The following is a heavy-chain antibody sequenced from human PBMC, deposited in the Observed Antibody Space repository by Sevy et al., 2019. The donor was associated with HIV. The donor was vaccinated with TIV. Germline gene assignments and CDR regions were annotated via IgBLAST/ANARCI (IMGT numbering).Heavy chain of an antibody. V-gene: IGHV7-4-1*02. CDR1: GYTFTSYA. CDR3: ARGASSGWYGGDGSYYGMDV. Sequence: ASVKVSCKASGYTFTSYAMNWVRQAPGQGLEWMGWINTNTGNPTYAQGFTGRFVFSLDTSVSTAYLQISSLKAEDTAVDYCARGASSGWYGGDGSYYGMDVWGQGTTVTVSS. D-gene: IGHD6-19*01. CDR2: INTNTGNP. J-gene: IGHJ6*02.